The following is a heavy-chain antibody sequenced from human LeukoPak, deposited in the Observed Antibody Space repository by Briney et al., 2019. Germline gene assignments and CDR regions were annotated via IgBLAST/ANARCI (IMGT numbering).Heavy chain of an antibody. D-gene: IGHD5-18*01. CDR2: MYFGGSS. V-gene: IGHV4-59*01. J-gene: IGHJ4*02. Sequence: SETLSLTCTVSGGSISSYYWSWIRQPPGKGLEWIGYMYFGGSSNYNPSLKRRVTISVDTSKNQLSLNLNSVTAADTAVYYCTRASRGYSYGFAEYWGQGTLVTVSS. CDR1: GGSISSYY. CDR3: TRASRGYSYGFAEY.